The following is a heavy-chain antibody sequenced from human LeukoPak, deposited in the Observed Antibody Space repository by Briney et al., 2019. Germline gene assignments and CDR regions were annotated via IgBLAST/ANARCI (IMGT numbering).Heavy chain of an antibody. CDR2: INSDGSST. V-gene: IGHV3-74*01. CDR1: GFTFSSYW. Sequence: GGSLRLSCAASGFTFSSYWMHWVRQAPGKGLVWVSRINSDGSSTSYADSVKGRFTISRDNAKNTLYLQMNSLRAGDTAVYYCAREFGADGFDYWGQGTLVTVSS. J-gene: IGHJ4*02. CDR3: AREFGADGFDY. D-gene: IGHD3-16*01.